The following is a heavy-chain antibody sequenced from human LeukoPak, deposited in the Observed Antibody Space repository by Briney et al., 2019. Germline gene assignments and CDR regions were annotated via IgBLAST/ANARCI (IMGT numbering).Heavy chain of an antibody. D-gene: IGHD1-26*01. V-gene: IGHV3-48*03. CDR2: ISSSGSTI. CDR1: GFTFSSYE. J-gene: IGHJ6*03. Sequence: GGSLRLSCAASGFTFSSYEMNWVRQAPGKGLEWVSYISSSGSTIYYADSVKGRFTISRDNAKNSLYLQMNSLRAEDTAVYYCAASTWITLSGELAGPFAPYYYYYYMDVWGKGTTVTISS. CDR3: AASTWITLSGELAGPFAPYYYYYYMDV.